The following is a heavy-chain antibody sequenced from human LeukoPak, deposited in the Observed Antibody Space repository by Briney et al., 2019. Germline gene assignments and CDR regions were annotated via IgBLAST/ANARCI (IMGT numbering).Heavy chain of an antibody. V-gene: IGHV1-18*01. Sequence: ASVKVSCKASGYTVTSYGISWVRQAPGQGLEWMGWISAYNGNTNYAQKLQGRVTMTTDTSTSTAYMELRSLRSDDTAVYYCARDGEGWGINHYYYDYYGMDVWGQGTTVTVSS. CDR2: ISAYNGNT. D-gene: IGHD3-10*01. CDR3: ARDGEGWGINHYYYDYYGMDV. J-gene: IGHJ6*02. CDR1: GYTVTSYG.